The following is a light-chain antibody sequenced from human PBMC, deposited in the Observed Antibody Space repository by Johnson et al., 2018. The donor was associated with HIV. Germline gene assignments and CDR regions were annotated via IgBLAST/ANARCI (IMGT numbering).Light chain of an antibody. CDR3: ATWDASLSANV. V-gene: IGLV1-51*02. Sequence: QSVLTQPPSVSAAPGRWVTVSCSGTTSNIGDHSVSWFQHLPGAAPKLLTYDNDRRPSGVPDRFSGSKSAASATLDITGLQSGDEGDYYCATWDASLSANVVGPGTKVTVL. CDR1: TSNIGDHS. CDR2: DND. J-gene: IGLJ1*01.